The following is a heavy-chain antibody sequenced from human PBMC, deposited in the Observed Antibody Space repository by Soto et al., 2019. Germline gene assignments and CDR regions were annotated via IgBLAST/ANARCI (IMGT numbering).Heavy chain of an antibody. CDR1: GFSLSTSGVG. Sequence: QITLKESGPTLVKPTQTLTLTCTFSGFSLSTSGVGLGWIRQPPGKAQEWLGRIYWDDGKRYSQSLKSRLTIIKDTSKNLVVLTMNNMDPVDTATYCCARYSGSYYYWGQGTLVTVSS. J-gene: IGHJ4*02. D-gene: IGHD1-26*01. V-gene: IGHV2-5*02. CDR3: ARYSGSYYY. CDR2: IYWDDGK.